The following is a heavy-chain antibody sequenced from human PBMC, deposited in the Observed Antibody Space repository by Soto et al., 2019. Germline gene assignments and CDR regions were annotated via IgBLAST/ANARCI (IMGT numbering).Heavy chain of an antibody. CDR3: ARDPYSGIDY. V-gene: IGHV3-30-3*01. CDR1: GFTFSSYA. Sequence: QVQLVESGGGVVQPGRSLRLSCAASGFTFSSYAMHWVRQAPGKGLEWVAVISYDGSNKYYADSVKGRFTISRDNSKNTLYLQMNSLRAEDTAVYYCARDPYSGIDYWGQGTLFTVSS. CDR2: ISYDGSNK. J-gene: IGHJ4*02. D-gene: IGHD1-26*01.